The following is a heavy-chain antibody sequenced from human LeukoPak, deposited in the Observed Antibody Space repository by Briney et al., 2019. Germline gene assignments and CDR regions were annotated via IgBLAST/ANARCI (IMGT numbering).Heavy chain of an antibody. D-gene: IGHD3-10*01. J-gene: IGHJ4*02. CDR2: IGISGVTT. V-gene: IGHV3-23*01. Sequence: GGSLRLSCAASGFTFSTYCMSWVRQAPGKGLEWVSGIGISGVTTYYADSVKGRFTISRDNSKNTLYLQMNSLRAEDTAFYYCAKDHGSGSYYNLPGYWGQGTLVTVSS. CDR3: AKDHGSGSYYNLPGY. CDR1: GFTFSTYC.